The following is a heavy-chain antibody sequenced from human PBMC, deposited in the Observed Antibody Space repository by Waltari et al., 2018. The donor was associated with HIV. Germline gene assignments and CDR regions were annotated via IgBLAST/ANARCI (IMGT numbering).Heavy chain of an antibody. Sequence: EVQLLESGGGLVQPGGSLRLSCKASGFNFRNFAMCWVRQAHGKGGVLVSALSGSGSTSSYADYVKGRFTISRDFSNNTLFLQMNSLRAEDTTVYFCAKSMRDLRPSAFDVWGQGTMVAISS. V-gene: IGHV3-23*01. CDR3: AKSMRDLRPSAFDV. CDR2: LSGSGSTS. CDR1: GFNFRNFA. D-gene: IGHD2-8*01. J-gene: IGHJ3*01.